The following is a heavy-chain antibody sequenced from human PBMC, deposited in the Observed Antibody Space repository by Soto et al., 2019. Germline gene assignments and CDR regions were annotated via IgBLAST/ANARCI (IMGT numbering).Heavy chain of an antibody. D-gene: IGHD3-22*01. CDR3: ASFNYYDSSGYYYSYYYGMDV. Sequence: GGSLRLSCAASGFTFSSYAMSWVRQAPGKGLEWVSAISGSGGSTYYADYVKGRFTISRDNSKNTLYLQMNSLRAEDTAVYYCASFNYYDSSGYYYSYYYGMDVWGQGTTVTVSS. CDR1: GFTFSSYA. J-gene: IGHJ6*02. CDR2: ISGSGGST. V-gene: IGHV3-23*01.